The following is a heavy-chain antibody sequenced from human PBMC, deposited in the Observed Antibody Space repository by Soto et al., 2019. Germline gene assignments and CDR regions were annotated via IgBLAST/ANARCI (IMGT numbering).Heavy chain of an antibody. J-gene: IGHJ4*02. V-gene: IGHV2-5*02. CDR3: AHIVVAGLGYYFDY. CDR2: IYWDDDK. D-gene: IGHD6-19*01. Sequence: QITLKESGPTLVKPTQTLTLTCTFSGFSLSSTRMAVGWIRQPPGKALEWLALIYWDDDKRYSPFLKSRLTTTKDTSKNQVVLTMSNMVPVDTARYYCAHIVVAGLGYYFDYWGQGTLVTVSS. CDR1: GFSLSSTRMA.